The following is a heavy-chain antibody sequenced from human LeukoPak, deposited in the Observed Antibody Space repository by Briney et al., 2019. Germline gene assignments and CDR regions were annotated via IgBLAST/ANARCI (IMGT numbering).Heavy chain of an antibody. V-gene: IGHV4-59*01. CDR1: GGSISNYY. J-gene: IGHJ4*02. CDR2: VYYTRGT. Sequence: PSETLSLTCTVSGGSISNYYWSWIRQSPGKELEWIGYVYYTRGTNYNPSLKSRVTISLDTSKNQFSLNVRSVTAADTAVYYCARVSEAAAHYRGRGTLVTVSS. CDR3: ARVSEAAAHY. D-gene: IGHD6-25*01.